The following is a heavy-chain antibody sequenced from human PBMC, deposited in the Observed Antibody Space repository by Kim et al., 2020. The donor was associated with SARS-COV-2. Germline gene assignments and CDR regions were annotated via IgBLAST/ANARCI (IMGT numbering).Heavy chain of an antibody. CDR1: GFTFSSYA. Sequence: GGSLRLSCAASGFTFSSYAMHWVRQAPGKGLEWVAVISYDGSNKYYADSVKGRFTISRDNSKNTLYLQMNSLRAEDTAVYYCARDIRPTSWGVWDYYDSSGYGWGCFVLGCGMDVWGQGTTVTVS. J-gene: IGHJ6*02. D-gene: IGHD3-22*01. CDR2: ISYDGSNK. CDR3: ARDIRPTSWGVWDYYDSSGYGWGCFVLGCGMDV. V-gene: IGHV3-30*04.